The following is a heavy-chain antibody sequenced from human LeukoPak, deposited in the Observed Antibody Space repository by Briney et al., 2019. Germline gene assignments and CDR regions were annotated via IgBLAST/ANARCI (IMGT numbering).Heavy chain of an antibody. J-gene: IGHJ3*02. Sequence: EASVEVSCKASGYTFTGYYMHWVRQAPGQGLEWMGWINPNSGGTNYAQKFQGRVTMTRDTSISTAYMELSRLRSDDTAVYYCAREAAAGISAFDIWGQGTMVTVSS. CDR3: AREAAAGISAFDI. D-gene: IGHD6-13*01. CDR1: GYTFTGYY. CDR2: INPNSGGT. V-gene: IGHV1-2*02.